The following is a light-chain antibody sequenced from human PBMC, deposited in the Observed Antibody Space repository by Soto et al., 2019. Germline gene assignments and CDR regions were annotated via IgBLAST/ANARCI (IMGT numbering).Light chain of an antibody. CDR3: QQYKNWPRGT. CDR2: GAS. V-gene: IGKV3-15*01. Sequence: EIVITQSPSTLSVPPGERATLSCRASHSISSSLAWYQQKPGQAPRLLIYGASTRATSVPARFSGSGSRTEFTLTISSLQSEDSAIYYCQQYKNWPRGTFGQGTKVDIK. J-gene: IGKJ1*01. CDR1: HSISSS.